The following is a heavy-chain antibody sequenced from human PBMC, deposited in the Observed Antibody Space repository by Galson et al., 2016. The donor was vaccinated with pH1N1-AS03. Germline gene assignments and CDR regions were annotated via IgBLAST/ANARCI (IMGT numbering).Heavy chain of an antibody. D-gene: IGHD3-22*01. CDR2: IYNGGRT. Sequence: SLRLSCAASGFTVSSNYMSWVRQAPGRGLEWVSFIYNGGRTLYADSVKGRFTISRDSSKNTLYLQMDSLETEDTAVYYCARNSYEDVDLEGFYFDHWGQGTLVTVSS. V-gene: IGHV3-53*01. J-gene: IGHJ4*02. CDR1: GFTVSSNY. CDR3: ARNSYEDVDLEGFYFDH.